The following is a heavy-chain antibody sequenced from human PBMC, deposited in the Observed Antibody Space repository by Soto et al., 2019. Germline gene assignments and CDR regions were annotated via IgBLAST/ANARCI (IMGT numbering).Heavy chain of an antibody. CDR2: IYYSGST. Sequence: PSETLSLTCTVSGGSISSGDYYWRWIRQPPGKGLEWIGSIYYSGSTYYNPSFKSRVTISIDTSKNQFSLKLSSVTATDTAVYYCARQRTTVVTQAYFDHWGQGALVTVSS. CDR3: ARQRTTVVTQAYFDH. CDR1: GGSISSGDYY. D-gene: IGHD2-21*02. V-gene: IGHV4-39*01. J-gene: IGHJ4*02.